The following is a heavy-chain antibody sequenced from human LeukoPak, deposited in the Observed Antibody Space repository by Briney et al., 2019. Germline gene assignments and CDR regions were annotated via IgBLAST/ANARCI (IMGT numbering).Heavy chain of an antibody. D-gene: IGHD3-9*01. V-gene: IGHV3-7*01. J-gene: IGHJ4*02. CDR2: IKQDGSEK. CDR1: GFTFSTYW. CDR3: ARDFGILTGYSDY. Sequence: GGSLRLSCAASGFTFSTYWMSWVRQAPGKGLEWVAYIKQDGSEKYYVDSVKGRFTISRDNAKNSLYLQMNSLRAEDTAVYYCARDFGILTGYSDYWGQGTLVTVSS.